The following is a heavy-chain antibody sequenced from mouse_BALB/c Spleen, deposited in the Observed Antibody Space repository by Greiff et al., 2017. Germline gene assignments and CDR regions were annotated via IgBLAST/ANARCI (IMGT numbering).Heavy chain of an antibody. CDR1: GFNIKDYY. CDR3: ARSLLGRDYYAMDY. D-gene: IGHD4-1*01. Sequence: VQLKQSGAELVRPGALVKLSCKASGFNIKDYYMHWVKQRPEQGLEWIGWIDPENGNTIYDPKFQGKASITADTSSNTAYLQLSSLTSEDTAVYYCARSLLGRDYYAMDYWGQGTSVTVSS. J-gene: IGHJ4*01. V-gene: IGHV14-1*02. CDR2: IDPENGNT.